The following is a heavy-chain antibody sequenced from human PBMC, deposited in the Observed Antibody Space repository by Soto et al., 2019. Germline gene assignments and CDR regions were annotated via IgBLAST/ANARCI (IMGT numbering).Heavy chain of an antibody. J-gene: IGHJ4*02. Sequence: SETLSLTCTVSGGSISSSDYYWGWIRQPPGKGLEWIGNIYYSGSASYNPSLKSRVTISVDTSKNQFSLKLSSVTAADTAVYYCARLRPNYYDSSVRDYWGQGTLVTVSS. V-gene: IGHV4-39*07. D-gene: IGHD3-22*01. CDR3: ARLRPNYYDSSVRDY. CDR1: GGSISSSDYY. CDR2: IYYSGSA.